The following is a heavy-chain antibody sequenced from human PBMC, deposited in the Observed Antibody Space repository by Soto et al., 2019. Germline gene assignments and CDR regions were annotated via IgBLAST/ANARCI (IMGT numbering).Heavy chain of an antibody. CDR1: GFTFSDYY. V-gene: IGHV3-11*05. CDR2: ISSSTSHT. D-gene: IGHD6-13*01. CDR3: ARDRGAAADYFDF. Sequence: QVQLVESGGGLVKPGGSLRLSCAVSGFTFSDYYMTWIRQAPGKGLEWVSYISSSTSHTNYADSVKGRFTISRDNAKTSLFLQMISLRAEDTAVYYCARDRGAAADYFDFWGQGTLVTVSS. J-gene: IGHJ4*02.